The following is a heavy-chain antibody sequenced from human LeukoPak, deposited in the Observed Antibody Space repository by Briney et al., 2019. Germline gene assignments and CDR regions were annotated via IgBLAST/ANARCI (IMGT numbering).Heavy chain of an antibody. V-gene: IGHV3-7*01. Sequence: GGSLRLSCAASGFTFSSYWMSWVRQAPGKGLEWVANIKRDGSDKYYVGSVEGRFTISRDNAKNSLYLQMSSLRAEDTAIYYCARALYNRGWYPDYFDSWGQGTLVTVSS. CDR1: GFTFSSYW. CDR3: ARALYNRGWYPDYFDS. D-gene: IGHD6-19*01. CDR2: IKRDGSDK. J-gene: IGHJ4*02.